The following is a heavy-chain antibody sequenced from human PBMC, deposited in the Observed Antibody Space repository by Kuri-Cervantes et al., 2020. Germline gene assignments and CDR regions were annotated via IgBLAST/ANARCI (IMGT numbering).Heavy chain of an antibody. D-gene: IGHD2-15*01. J-gene: IGHJ6*02. Sequence: LSLTCAASGFTFSSYSMNWVRQAPGKGLEWVSSISSSSSYIYYADSVKGRFTISRDNAKNSLYLQMNSLRAEDTAVYYCARSRVVAGRTGRNYYYYYGMDVWGQGTTVTVSS. CDR3: ARSRVVAGRTGRNYYYYYGMDV. CDR1: GFTFSSYS. V-gene: IGHV3-21*01. CDR2: ISSSSSYI.